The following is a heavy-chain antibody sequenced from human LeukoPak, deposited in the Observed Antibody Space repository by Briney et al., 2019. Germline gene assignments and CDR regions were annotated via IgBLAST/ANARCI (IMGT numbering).Heavy chain of an antibody. CDR2: FYSRGSP. D-gene: IGHD2-15*01. Sequence: SETLSLTCTVSGGSVSNGGYYWTWIRQYPGKGLEWIGYFYSRGSPHYNPSLKSRITISVDTSENRFSLKLSSVTATDTAVYYCARDCSGGSCYGAFDIWGQGTMVTVSS. V-gene: IGHV4-30-4*08. CDR1: GGSVSNGGYY. CDR3: ARDCSGGSCYGAFDI. J-gene: IGHJ3*02.